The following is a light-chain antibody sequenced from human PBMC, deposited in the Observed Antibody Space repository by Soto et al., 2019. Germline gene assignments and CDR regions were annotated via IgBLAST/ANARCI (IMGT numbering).Light chain of an antibody. CDR3: QQFNNYPWT. V-gene: IGKV1-5*03. CDR2: KAS. CDR1: QSISSW. J-gene: IGKJ1*01. Sequence: DIQMTQSPSTLSASVGDRVTITCRASQSISSWLAWYQQKPGKAPKLLIYKASSLESGVPSWFSGSGSGTAFTLTISSLQPDDFAAYDCQQFNNYPWTFGQGTYVES.